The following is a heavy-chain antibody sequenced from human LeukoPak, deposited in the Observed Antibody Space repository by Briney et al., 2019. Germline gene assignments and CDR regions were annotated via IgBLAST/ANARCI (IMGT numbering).Heavy chain of an antibody. CDR3: ASGGPSKGVPYSSSWYFGGDY. CDR2: ISYDGSNK. J-gene: IGHJ4*02. V-gene: IGHV3-30*03. Sequence: GGSLRLSCAASGFTFSSYGMHWVRQAPGKGLEWVAVISYDGSNKYYADSVKGRFTISRDNAKNSLYLQMNSLRAEDTAVYYCASGGPSKGVPYSSSWYFGGDYWGQGTLVTVSS. CDR1: GFTFSSYG. D-gene: IGHD6-13*01.